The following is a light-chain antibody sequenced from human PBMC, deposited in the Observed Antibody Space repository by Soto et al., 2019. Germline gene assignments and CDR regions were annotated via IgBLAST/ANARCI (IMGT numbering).Light chain of an antibody. J-gene: IGKJ1*01. V-gene: IGKV3-20*01. CDR1: QSVGSNY. CDR3: QQYQV. Sequence: EIVLTQARVTGCLSPLELATLSCRASQSVGSNYLAWYQQKPGQAPRLLIYGASTRATGIPARFSGRGSGTDFTLTISRLEPEDFAVYYCQQYQVFGQGTKVDIK. CDR2: GAS.